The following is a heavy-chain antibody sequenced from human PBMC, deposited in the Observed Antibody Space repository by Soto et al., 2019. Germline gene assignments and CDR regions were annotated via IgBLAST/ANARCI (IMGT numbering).Heavy chain of an antibody. Sequence: SVKVSCKASGGTFSSYAISWVRQAPGQGLEWMGGIIPIFGTANYAQKFQGRVTITADKSTSTAYMELSSLRSEDTAVYYCARVVVGATPDYYYYYGMDVWGQGTTVTVS. V-gene: IGHV1-69*06. CDR3: ARVVVGATPDYYYYYGMDV. CDR1: GGTFSSYA. J-gene: IGHJ6*02. CDR2: IIPIFGTA. D-gene: IGHD1-26*01.